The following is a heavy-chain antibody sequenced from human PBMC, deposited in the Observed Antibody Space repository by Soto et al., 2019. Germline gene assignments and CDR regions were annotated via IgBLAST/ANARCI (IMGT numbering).Heavy chain of an antibody. CDR3: ARVGKPMVIGNYFDY. CDR1: GFSVSNSY. V-gene: IGHV3-53*01. J-gene: IGHJ4*02. CDR2: IYSGGST. Sequence: EVQLVESGGGLIQPGGSLTLSCVASGFSVSNSYMSWVRQAPGKGLEWVSVIYSGGSTYYADSVKGRFTISRDNSKNTVYLQVNSLRCEDTAVYYCARVGKPMVIGNYFDYWGQGTLVTVSS. D-gene: IGHD3-10*01.